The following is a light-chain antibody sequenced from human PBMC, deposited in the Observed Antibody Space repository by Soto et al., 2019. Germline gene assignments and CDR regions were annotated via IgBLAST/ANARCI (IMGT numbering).Light chain of an antibody. J-gene: IGLJ2*01. CDR1: SSDVGGYNS. V-gene: IGLV2-14*01. CDR2: DVS. Sequence: QSALTQPASVSGSPGQSITISCTGASSDVGGYNSVSWYQQHPGKAPKLVIYDVSNRPSGVSNRFSGSKSGNTASLTISGLQAEDEADYYCTSYTSSSLLGFGGGTKLTVL. CDR3: TSYTSSSLLG.